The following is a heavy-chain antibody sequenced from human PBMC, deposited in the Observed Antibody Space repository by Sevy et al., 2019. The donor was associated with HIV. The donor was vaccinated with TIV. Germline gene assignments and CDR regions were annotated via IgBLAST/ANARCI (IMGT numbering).Heavy chain of an antibody. J-gene: IGHJ4*02. Sequence: GGSLRLSCAASGFTFSSYAMSWVRRAPGKGLEWVSDLSGSGGSTDYADSVKGRFTISRDSSKNTLYLQMNSLRAEDTAVYYCAKAGGTGIAAAGQDYWGQGTLVTVSS. D-gene: IGHD6-13*01. V-gene: IGHV3-23*01. CDR1: GFTFSSYA. CDR2: LSGSGGST. CDR3: AKAGGTGIAAAGQDY.